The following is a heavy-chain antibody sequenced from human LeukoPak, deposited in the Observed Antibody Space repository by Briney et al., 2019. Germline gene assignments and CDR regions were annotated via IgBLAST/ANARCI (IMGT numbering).Heavy chain of an antibody. CDR3: AKDDSLAVALDY. D-gene: IGHD6-19*01. V-gene: IGHV3-30*02. CDR2: IRYDGSNK. Sequence: GGSLRPSCVASGFTFSSYGMHWVRQAPGKGLEWVAFIRYDGSNKYYADSVKGRFTITRDNSKNTLYLQMNSLRAEDTAVYYCAKDDSLAVALDYWGQGTLVTVSS. CDR1: GFTFSSYG. J-gene: IGHJ4*02.